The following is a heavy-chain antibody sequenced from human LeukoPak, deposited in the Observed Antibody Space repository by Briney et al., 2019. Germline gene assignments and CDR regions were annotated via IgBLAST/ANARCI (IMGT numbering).Heavy chain of an antibody. CDR1: GYTFTSYD. V-gene: IGHV1-2*02. CDR2: INPNSGGT. J-gene: IGHJ4*02. Sequence: ASVKVSCKASGYTFTSYDINWVRQAPGQGLEWMGWINPNSGGTNYAQKFQGRVTMTRDTSISTAYMELSRLRSDDTAVYYCARDRSIVVVEGFDYWGQGTLVTVSS. D-gene: IGHD3-22*01. CDR3: ARDRSIVVVEGFDY.